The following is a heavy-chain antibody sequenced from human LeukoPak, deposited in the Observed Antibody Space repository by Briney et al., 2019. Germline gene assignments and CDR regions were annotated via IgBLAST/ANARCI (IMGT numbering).Heavy chain of an antibody. J-gene: IGHJ6*02. CDR3: ARDYWYYDILTGYPDYYYYGMDV. Sequence: GGSLRLSCAASGFTFSSYSMNWVRQAPGKGLEWVSYISSSSSTIYYADSVKGRFTISRDNAKNSLYLQMNSLRAEDTAVYYCARDYWYYDILTGYPDYYYYGMDVWGQGTTVTVSS. D-gene: IGHD3-9*01. CDR2: ISSSSSTI. V-gene: IGHV3-48*01. CDR1: GFTFSSYS.